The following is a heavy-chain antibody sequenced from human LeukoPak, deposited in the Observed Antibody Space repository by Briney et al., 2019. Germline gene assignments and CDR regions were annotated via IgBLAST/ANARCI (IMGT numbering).Heavy chain of an antibody. V-gene: IGHV1-3*01. J-gene: IGHJ4*02. CDR3: ARGRPTEYYYDSSGPGMDY. Sequence: ASVKVSCKASGYTFTSYAMHWVRQAPGQRLEWMGWINAGNGNTKYSQKFQGRVTITRDTSASTAYMELSSLRSEDTAVYYCARGRPTEYYYDSSGPGMDYWGQGTLVTVS. CDR1: GYTFTSYA. D-gene: IGHD3-22*01. CDR2: INAGNGNT.